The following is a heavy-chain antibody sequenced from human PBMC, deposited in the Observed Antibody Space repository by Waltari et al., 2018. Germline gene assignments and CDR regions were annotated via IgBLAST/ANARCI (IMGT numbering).Heavy chain of an antibody. Sequence: QVQLQQWGAGLLKPSETLSLTCAVYGGSFSGYYWSWIRQPPGKGLEWIGEINHSGSTNYNPSLKSRVTRSVDTSKNQFSLKLSSVTAADTAVYYCALGYCSSTSCYEDAFDIWGQGTMVTVSS. D-gene: IGHD2-2*01. CDR2: INHSGST. J-gene: IGHJ3*02. V-gene: IGHV4-34*01. CDR1: GGSFSGYY. CDR3: ALGYCSSTSCYEDAFDI.